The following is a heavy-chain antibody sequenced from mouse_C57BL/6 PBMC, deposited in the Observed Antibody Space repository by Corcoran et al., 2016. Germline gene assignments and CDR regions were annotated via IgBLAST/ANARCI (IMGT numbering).Heavy chain of an antibody. CDR1: GYSITSGYY. V-gene: IGHV3-6*01. J-gene: IGHJ3*01. Sequence: DVQLQESGPGLVKPSQSLSLTCSVTGYSITSGYYWNWIRQFPGNKLEWMGYISYDGSNNYNPSLKNRISITRDTSKNQFFLKLNSVTTEDTATYYCASLDSSGYVGFAYWGQGTLVTVSA. CDR2: ISYDGSN. CDR3: ASLDSSGYVGFAY. D-gene: IGHD3-2*02.